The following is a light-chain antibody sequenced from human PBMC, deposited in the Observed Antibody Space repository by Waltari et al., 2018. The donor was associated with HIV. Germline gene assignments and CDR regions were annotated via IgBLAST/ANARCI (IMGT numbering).Light chain of an antibody. CDR3: QQYKSYPWT. J-gene: IGKJ1*01. CDR2: MAS. Sequence: DVQMTQFPSTLSASVGDRITITCRATQNIDLWLAWYKQKPPQAPELLIYMASTLESGIASRFSGNGSGTEFTLTVSSLQPDDFATYSCQQYKSYPWTFGQGTRVEVK. V-gene: IGKV1-5*03. CDR1: QNIDLW.